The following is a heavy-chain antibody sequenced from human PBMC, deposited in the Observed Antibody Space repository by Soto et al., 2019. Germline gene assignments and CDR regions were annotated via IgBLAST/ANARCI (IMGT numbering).Heavy chain of an antibody. Sequence: EVQLLESGGGLVQPGGSLRLSCTASGFTFSNYAMNWVRQAPGKGLEWVSTISGSDGGTYYADSVKGRFTISSDQSKNTLYLQMNSLRAEDTAVYYCVKVRWDTMTAVTRGYFQHWGQGTLVTVSS. D-gene: IGHD4-17*01. CDR2: ISGSDGGT. CDR1: GFTFSNYA. V-gene: IGHV3-23*01. J-gene: IGHJ1*01. CDR3: VKVRWDTMTAVTRGYFQH.